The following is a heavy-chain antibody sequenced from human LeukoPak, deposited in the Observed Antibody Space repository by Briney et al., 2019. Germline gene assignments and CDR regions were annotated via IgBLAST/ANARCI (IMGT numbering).Heavy chain of an antibody. CDR3: ARDRMSTAAGTEWNWFDP. Sequence: GGSLRLSCAASGFTFSSYGMHWVRQAPGKGLEWVAVISYDGSNKYYADSVKGRFTISRDNSKNTLYLQMNSLRAEDTAVYYCARDRMSTAAGTEWNWFDPWGQGTLVTVSS. D-gene: IGHD6-13*01. CDR1: GFTFSSYG. CDR2: ISYDGSNK. V-gene: IGHV3-30*19. J-gene: IGHJ5*02.